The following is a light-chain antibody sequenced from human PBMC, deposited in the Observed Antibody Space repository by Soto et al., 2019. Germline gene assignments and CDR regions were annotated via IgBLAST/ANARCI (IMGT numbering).Light chain of an antibody. V-gene: IGLV1-44*01. CDR1: SSNIGSNT. J-gene: IGLJ1*01. Sequence: QSVLTQPPSASGTPGQRVTISCSGSSSNIGSNTVNWYQQLPGTAPKLLIYSNNQRPSEVPDRFSGSKSGSSASLAITGLQSEDEADDYCEAWDDSLNGRYVFGTGTKLTVL. CDR2: SNN. CDR3: EAWDDSLNGRYV.